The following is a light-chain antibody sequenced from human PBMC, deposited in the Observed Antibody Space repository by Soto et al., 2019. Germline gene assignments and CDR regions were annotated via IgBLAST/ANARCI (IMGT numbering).Light chain of an antibody. J-gene: IGLJ3*02. CDR3: SAWDESLNGPV. CDR2: STD. Sequence: QSVLTQPPSASGTPGQRVIISCSGSSSNIESYSVTWYQQLPGTAPKPLIYSTDQRPSGVPDRFSGSKSGTSASLAISGLQSVDEADYYCSAWDESLNGPVFGGGTKLTVL. V-gene: IGLV1-44*01. CDR1: SSNIESYS.